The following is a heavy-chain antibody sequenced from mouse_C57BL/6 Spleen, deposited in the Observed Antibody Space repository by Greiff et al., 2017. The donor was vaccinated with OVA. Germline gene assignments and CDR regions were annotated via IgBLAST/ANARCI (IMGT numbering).Heavy chain of an antibody. CDR1: GFTFSDYG. Sequence: EVHLVESGGGLVKPGGSLKLSCAASGFTFSDYGMHWVRQAPEKGLEWVAYISSGSSTIYYADTVKGRFTISSDNAKNTLFLQRTCLRSEDTAMYYCSRYPGAYAMDYWGQGTSVTVSS. J-gene: IGHJ4*01. CDR3: SRYPGAYAMDY. CDR2: ISSGSSTI. V-gene: IGHV5-17*01.